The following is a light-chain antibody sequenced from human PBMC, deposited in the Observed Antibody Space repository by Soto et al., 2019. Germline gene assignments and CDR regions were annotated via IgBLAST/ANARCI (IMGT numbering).Light chain of an antibody. Sequence: EIVMTQSPATLSVSPGERATLSCRASQSVSSYLAWYQQKPGQAPRLLIYDASNRATGIPARFSGSGSGTDFTLTISGLEPEDFAVYYCQQRSNWPWTFGQGTKVDIK. J-gene: IGKJ1*01. CDR2: DAS. V-gene: IGKV3-11*01. CDR3: QQRSNWPWT. CDR1: QSVSSY.